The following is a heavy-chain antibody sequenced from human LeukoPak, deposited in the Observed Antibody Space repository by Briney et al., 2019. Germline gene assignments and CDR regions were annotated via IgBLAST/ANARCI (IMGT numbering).Heavy chain of an antibody. D-gene: IGHD3-10*01. J-gene: IGHJ5*02. Sequence: GASVKVSCKASGYTFTGYYMHWVRQAPGQGLEWMGWINPNSGGTNYAQKFQGRVTMTRDTSISTAYMELSRLRSDDTAVYYCARDYRGVRGVISCWFDPWGQGTLVTVSS. V-gene: IGHV1-2*02. CDR2: INPNSGGT. CDR1: GYTFTGYY. CDR3: ARDYRGVRGVISCWFDP.